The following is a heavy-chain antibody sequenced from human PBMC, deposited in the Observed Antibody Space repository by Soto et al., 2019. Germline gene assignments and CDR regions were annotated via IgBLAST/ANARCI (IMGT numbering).Heavy chain of an antibody. CDR2: VSVSGTNT. CDR3: AKANSILRGGYYMDV. Sequence: GGSLRLSCAASGFNFRSYGVSWVRQAPGKGLEWVSTVSVSGTNTFYADSVKGRFTIARDNSKNTVSLQMNSLRADDTAVYHCAKANSILRGGYYMDVWGKGTTVTVSS. V-gene: IGHV3-23*01. D-gene: IGHD3-3*01. CDR1: GFNFRSYG. J-gene: IGHJ6*03.